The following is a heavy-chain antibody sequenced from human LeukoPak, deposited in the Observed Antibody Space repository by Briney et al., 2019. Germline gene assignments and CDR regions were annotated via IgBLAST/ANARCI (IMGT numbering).Heavy chain of an antibody. V-gene: IGHV3-7*03. Sequence: GGSLRLSCVASGFTFGKYWMSWVRQAPGKGLEWVANIKLDGSEKNYVDSVKGRFTISRGNTKNSLYLQMNSLRVEDTAVFYCARDQYDTWSRRGNFDSWGQGTLVIVSS. CDR2: IKLDGSEK. CDR1: GFTFGKYW. CDR3: ARDQYDTWSRRGNFDS. J-gene: IGHJ4*02. D-gene: IGHD3-3*01.